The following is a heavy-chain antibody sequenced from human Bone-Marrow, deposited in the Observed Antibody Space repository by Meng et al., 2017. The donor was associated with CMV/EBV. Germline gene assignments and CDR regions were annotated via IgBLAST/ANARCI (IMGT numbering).Heavy chain of an antibody. CDR2: IIPILGIA. J-gene: IGHJ4*02. CDR3: ARDRGYSYDGPFDY. V-gene: IGHV1-69*10. CDR1: GGTFSSYA. Sequence: SVKVSCKASGGTFSSYAISWVRQAPGQGLEWMGGIIPILGIANYAQKFQGRVTITADKSTSTAYMELSSLRSEDTAVYHCARDRGYSYDGPFDYWGQGTLVTVSS. D-gene: IGHD5-18*01.